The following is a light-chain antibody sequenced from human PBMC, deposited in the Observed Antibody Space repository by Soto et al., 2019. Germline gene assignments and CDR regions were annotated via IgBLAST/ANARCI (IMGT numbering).Light chain of an antibody. Sequence: EIVMTQSPATLSVSPGERATLSCRAGQSVNSHLAWYQQKPGQAPRLLIYGASTRATGIPARFSGSGSGTEFTLTISSLQSEDFAVYYCQQYNNWPFTFGPGTRVEIK. CDR1: QSVNSH. J-gene: IGKJ3*01. CDR3: QQYNNWPFT. V-gene: IGKV3-15*01. CDR2: GAS.